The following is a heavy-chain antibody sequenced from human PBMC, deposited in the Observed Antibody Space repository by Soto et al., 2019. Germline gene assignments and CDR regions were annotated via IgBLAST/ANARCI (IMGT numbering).Heavy chain of an antibody. CDR3: VRDGTKTLRDWVDP. D-gene: IGHD1-1*01. CDR1: GASISGFY. J-gene: IGHJ5*02. CDR2: IYATGTT. Sequence: SETLSLTCTVSGASISGFYWSWIRKSAGKGLEWIGRIYATGTTDYNPSLKSRVMMSVDTSKKQFSLKLRSVTTAVTAVYYCVRDGTKTLRDWVDPWGQGISVTVS. V-gene: IGHV4-4*07.